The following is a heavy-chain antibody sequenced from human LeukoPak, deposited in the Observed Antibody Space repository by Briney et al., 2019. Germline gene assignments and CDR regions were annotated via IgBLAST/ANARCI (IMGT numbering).Heavy chain of an antibody. D-gene: IGHD1-26*01. CDR2: ISSSSNFI. J-gene: IGHJ4*02. V-gene: IGHV3-21*01. CDR3: ARSPTTYHFDS. CDR1: GITFSRYS. Sequence: GGSLRLSCAASGITFSRYSMNWVRQAPGKGLEWVSSISSSSNFIYYADSVKGRFTISRDNAKNSLYLQMNSLRAEDTAVYYCARSPTTYHFDSWGQGTLVTVSS.